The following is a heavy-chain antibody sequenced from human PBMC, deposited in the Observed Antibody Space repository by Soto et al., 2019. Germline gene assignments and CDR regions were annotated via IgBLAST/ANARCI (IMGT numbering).Heavy chain of an antibody. CDR1: GGSISSGDYY. Sequence: ASETLSLTCTVSGGSISSGDYYWSWIRQPPGKGQEWIGYIYYSGSTYYNPSLKSRVTISVDTSKNQFSLKLSSVTAADTAVYYCARAYYDFWSGRTPREYFQHWGQGTLVTVSS. CDR2: IYYSGST. J-gene: IGHJ1*01. D-gene: IGHD3-3*01. V-gene: IGHV4-30-4*01. CDR3: ARAYYDFWSGRTPREYFQH.